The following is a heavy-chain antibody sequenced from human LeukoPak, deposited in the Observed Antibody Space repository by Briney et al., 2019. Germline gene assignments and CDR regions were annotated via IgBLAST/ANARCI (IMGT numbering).Heavy chain of an antibody. J-gene: IGHJ4*02. CDR2: ISSSSSYI. CDR1: GFTFSSYS. D-gene: IGHD3-22*01. CDR3: ALSSGYLFDY. Sequence: GGSLRLSCAASGFTFSSYSMNWVRQAPGKGLEWVSSISSSSSYIYYADSVEGRFTISRDNAKNSLYLQMNSLRAEDTAVYYCALSSGYLFDYWGQGTLVTVSS. V-gene: IGHV3-21*01.